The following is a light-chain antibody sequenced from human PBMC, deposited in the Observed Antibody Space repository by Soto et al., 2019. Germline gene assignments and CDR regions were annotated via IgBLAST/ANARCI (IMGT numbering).Light chain of an antibody. V-gene: IGKV3-20*01. CDR1: QSVSVNS. CDR2: AAS. Sequence: EIVLTQSPGTLSLSPGERATLSRRASQSVSVNSLAWYQQKGGQAPRLLIYAASTRATGVPDRFSGSGSGTDFALTISRLETEDFAVYYCQQYGGSPFTFGPGTKVDIK. CDR3: QQYGGSPFT. J-gene: IGKJ3*01.